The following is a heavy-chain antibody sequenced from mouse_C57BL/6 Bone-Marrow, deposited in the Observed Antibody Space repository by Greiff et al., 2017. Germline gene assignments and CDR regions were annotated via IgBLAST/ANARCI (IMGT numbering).Heavy chain of an antibody. CDR1: GYSFTSSY. Sequence: QVQLQQSGPELVKPGASVKISCKASGYSFTSSYIHWVKQRPGQGLEWIGWIYPGGGNTKYNEKFKGKATLTADTSSSTAYMQLSSLTSEDSAVYSGAKGGYYGSIPWFAYWGQGTLVTVSA. J-gene: IGHJ3*01. CDR2: IYPGGGNT. V-gene: IGHV1-66*01. CDR3: AKGGYYGSIPWFAY. D-gene: IGHD1-1*01.